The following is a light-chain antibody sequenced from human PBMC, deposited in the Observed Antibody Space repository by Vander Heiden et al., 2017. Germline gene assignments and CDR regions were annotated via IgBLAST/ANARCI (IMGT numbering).Light chain of an antibody. CDR3: SSDTSSSTLWV. CDR2: DVS. CDR1: SSGVGGYNY. J-gene: IGLJ3*02. Sequence: QSALTQPASVSGSPGQSITISCTGTSSGVGGYNYVSWYQQHAGKAPKLMIYDVSNRPSGVSNRFSGSKSGNTASLTISGLQAEDEADYYCSSDTSSSTLWVFGGGTKLTVL. V-gene: IGLV2-14*01.